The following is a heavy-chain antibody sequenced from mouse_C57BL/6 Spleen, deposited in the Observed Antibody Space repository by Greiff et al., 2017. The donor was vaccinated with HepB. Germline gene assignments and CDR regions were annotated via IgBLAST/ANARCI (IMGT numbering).Heavy chain of an antibody. CDR3: SRSTTYAMDY. D-gene: IGHD1-1*01. Sequence: EVKLVESGPELVKPGASVKISCKASGYSFTDYNMNWVKQSNGKSLEWIGVINPNYGTTSYNQKFKGKATLTVDQSSSTAYMPLNSLTSEDSAVYYCSRSTTYAMDYWGQGTSVTVSS. V-gene: IGHV1-39*01. J-gene: IGHJ4*01. CDR1: GYSFTDYN. CDR2: INPNYGTT.